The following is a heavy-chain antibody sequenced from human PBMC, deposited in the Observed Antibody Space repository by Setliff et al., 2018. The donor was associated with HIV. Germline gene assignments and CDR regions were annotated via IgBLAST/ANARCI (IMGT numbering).Heavy chain of an antibody. CDR2: VYSTGST. Sequence: SETLSLTCTVSGGSIENLYWTWIRQPSGRGLEWIGYVYSTGSTKYNPSLKSRATMSDDTSKNQISLTLNSVSAAHTAVYYCASTSMGMTRKPIWYYHMDVWGHGITVTVSS. CDR1: GGSIENLY. J-gene: IGHJ6*03. D-gene: IGHD7-27*01. V-gene: IGHV4-59*11. CDR3: ASTSMGMTRKPIWYYHMDV.